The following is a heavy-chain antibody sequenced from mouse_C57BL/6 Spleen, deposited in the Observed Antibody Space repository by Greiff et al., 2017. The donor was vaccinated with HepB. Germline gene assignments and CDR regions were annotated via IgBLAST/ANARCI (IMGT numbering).Heavy chain of an antibody. D-gene: IGHD3-2*01. V-gene: IGHV5-4*01. Sequence: EVKVVESGGGLVKPGGSLKLSCAASGFTFSSYAMSWVRQTPEKRLEWVATISDGGSYTYYPDNVKGRFTISRDNAKNNLYLQMSHLKSEDTAMYYCARERQGYYFDYWGQGTTLTVSS. J-gene: IGHJ2*01. CDR3: ARERQGYYFDY. CDR2: ISDGGSYT. CDR1: GFTFSSYA.